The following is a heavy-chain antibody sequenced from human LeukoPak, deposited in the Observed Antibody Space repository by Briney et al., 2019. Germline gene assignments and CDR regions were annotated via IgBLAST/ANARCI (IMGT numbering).Heavy chain of an antibody. J-gene: IGHJ4*02. CDR2: ISSSGSYI. Sequence: GGSLRLSCAASGFTFSSSGMNWVRQAPGKGLEWVASISSSGSYIYYPESLKGRFTVSRDNAKNSVYLQMNSLRIEDTAVYYCARDVARDISCYTDWGQGTLVTVSS. V-gene: IGHV3-21*01. CDR3: ARDVARDISCYTD. D-gene: IGHD2-2*02. CDR1: GFTFSSSG.